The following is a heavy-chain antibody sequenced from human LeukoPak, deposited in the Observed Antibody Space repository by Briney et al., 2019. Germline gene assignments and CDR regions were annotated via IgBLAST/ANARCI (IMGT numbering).Heavy chain of an antibody. V-gene: IGHV3-23*01. CDR2: ISGSGGST. CDR1: GFTFSSYA. CDR3: ARDLSYYDFWSGYDTVVDY. Sequence: PGGSLRLSCAASGFTFSSYAMSWVRQAPGKGLEWVSAISGSGGSTYYADSVKGRFTISRDNAKNSLYLQMNSLRAEDTAVYYCARDLSYYDFWSGYDTVVDYWGQGTLVTVSS. D-gene: IGHD3-3*01. J-gene: IGHJ4*02.